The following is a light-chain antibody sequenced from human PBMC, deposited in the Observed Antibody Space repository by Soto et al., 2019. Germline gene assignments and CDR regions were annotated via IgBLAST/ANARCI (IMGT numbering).Light chain of an antibody. CDR2: GAS. Sequence: EIVMTQSPATLSVSPGERATLSCRASQSVSSNLAWYQQKPGQAPRLLIYGASTRATGIPARFSGSGSGTEFTLTISSLQSEDVAVYYCQQYNNGSGPFGQGTKVEIK. J-gene: IGKJ1*01. V-gene: IGKV3-15*01. CDR3: QQYNNGSGP. CDR1: QSVSSN.